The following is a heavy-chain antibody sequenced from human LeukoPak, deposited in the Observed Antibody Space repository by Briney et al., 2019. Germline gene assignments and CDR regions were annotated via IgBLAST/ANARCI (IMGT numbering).Heavy chain of an antibody. Sequence: GGSLRLSCAASGFTFSDYWMHWVRQVPGKGLVWVSRISDDGITTSYADSVKGRFTISRDNAKNTFSLQMNSLRAEDTAVYYCARVDSSGYSRTFDIWGQGTMVTVSS. CDR3: ARVDSSGYSRTFDI. CDR1: GFTFSDYW. D-gene: IGHD3-22*01. CDR2: ISDDGITT. J-gene: IGHJ3*02. V-gene: IGHV3-74*01.